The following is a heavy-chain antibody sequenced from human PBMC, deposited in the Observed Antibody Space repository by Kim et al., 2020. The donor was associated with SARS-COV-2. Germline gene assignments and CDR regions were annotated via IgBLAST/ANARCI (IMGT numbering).Heavy chain of an antibody. V-gene: IGHV3-48*02. CDR2: I. CDR3: ARDYHEKRLDV. J-gene: IGHJ6*02. Sequence: IQYAASVKCLFPISRDNAKNSVYLQMNSLREDDTAVYYCARDYHEKRLDVWGQGTTVTVSS.